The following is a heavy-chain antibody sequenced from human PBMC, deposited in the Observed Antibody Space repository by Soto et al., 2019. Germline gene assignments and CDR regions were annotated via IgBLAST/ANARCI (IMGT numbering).Heavy chain of an antibody. CDR1: AGSISTINSY. CDR3: ARSAQWDGFDP. J-gene: IGHJ3*01. CDR2: ISYSGST. V-gene: IGHV4-31*03. D-gene: IGHD2-8*01. Sequence: QVQLQESGPGLVRPSQTLSLTCTVSAGSISTINSYWSWIRQHPEKGLECIGYISYSGSTFYHSSLKSRVTISLDTSKKQFSLTMTSVTAADTAVYYCARSAQWDGFDPWGQGTMVTVSS.